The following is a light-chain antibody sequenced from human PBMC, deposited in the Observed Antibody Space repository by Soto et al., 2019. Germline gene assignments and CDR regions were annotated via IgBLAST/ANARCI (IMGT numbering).Light chain of an antibody. CDR2: DAS. V-gene: IGKV1-5*01. CDR1: QSISSW. J-gene: IGKJ1*01. CDR3: QHYNSYWT. Sequence: DIQMTQSPSTLSASVGDRVTITCRASQSISSWLAWYQQKPGKAPKLLIYDASSLESGVPSRFSGSGSGSEFTLTISSMQPDDFATYYCQHYNSYWTCGQGTKV.